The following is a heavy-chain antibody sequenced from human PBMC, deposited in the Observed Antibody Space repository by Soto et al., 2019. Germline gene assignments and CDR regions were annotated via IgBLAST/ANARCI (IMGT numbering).Heavy chain of an antibody. Sequence: SCKGSGYNFAGYWIAWVRQMPGKGLELMGIIYPSDSDTRYRPSFQGQVTISADKSISSAYLQWSSLRASDTAMYYCARGGVSTRTFDYWGQGTPVTVSS. CDR3: ARGGVSTRTFDY. V-gene: IGHV5-51*01. CDR1: GYNFAGYW. CDR2: IYPSDSDT. D-gene: IGHD3-3*01. J-gene: IGHJ4*02.